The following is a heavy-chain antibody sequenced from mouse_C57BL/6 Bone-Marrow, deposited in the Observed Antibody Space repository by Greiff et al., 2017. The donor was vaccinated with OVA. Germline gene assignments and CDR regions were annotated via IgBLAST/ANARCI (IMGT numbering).Heavy chain of an antibody. CDR2: ISGGGGNT. CDR3: ARQGTWFAY. J-gene: IGHJ3*01. CDR1: GFTFSSYT. V-gene: IGHV5-9*01. Sequence: EVKLVESGGGLVKPGGSLKLSCAASGFTFSSYTMSWVRQTPEKRLEWVATISGGGGNTYYPDSVKGRFTISRDNAKNTLYLQMSSLRSEDTAWDYCARQGTWFAYWGQGTLVTVSA.